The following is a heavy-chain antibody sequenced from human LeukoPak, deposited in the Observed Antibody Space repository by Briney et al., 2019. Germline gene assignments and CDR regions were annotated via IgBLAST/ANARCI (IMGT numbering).Heavy chain of an antibody. J-gene: IGHJ4*02. V-gene: IGHV3-21*01. CDR2: ISSSSSYI. D-gene: IGHD6-19*01. Sequence: GGSLRLSCAASGFTFGSYSMNWVRQAPGKGLEWVSSISSSSSYIYYADSVKGRFTISRDNAKNSLYLQMNSLRAEDTAVYYCASTDEDSSGWYFNYWGQGTLVTVSS. CDR1: GFTFGSYS. CDR3: ASTDEDSSGWYFNY.